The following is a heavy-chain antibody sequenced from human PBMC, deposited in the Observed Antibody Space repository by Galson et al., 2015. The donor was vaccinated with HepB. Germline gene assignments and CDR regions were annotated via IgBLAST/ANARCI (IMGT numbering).Heavy chain of an antibody. CDR2: IYYTGST. D-gene: IGHD4-17*01. J-gene: IGHJ2*01. CDR1: GGSISSYY. Sequence: LSLTCTVSGGSISSYYWSWIRQPPGKGLEWIGYIYYTGSTNYNPSLKSRVTISVDTPKNQFSLKLSSVIAADTAVYYCARAGNGESYSYWYFDLWGRGTLVTVSS. V-gene: IGHV4-59*01. CDR3: ARAGNGESYSYWYFDL.